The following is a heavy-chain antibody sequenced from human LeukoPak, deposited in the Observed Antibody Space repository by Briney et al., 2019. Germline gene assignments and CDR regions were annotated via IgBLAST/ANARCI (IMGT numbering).Heavy chain of an antibody. CDR3: AKDIGSTSLYNWFDP. V-gene: IGHV3-33*03. Sequence: GRSLRLSCTVSGFTFSTYAMHWVRQAPGKGLEWVAVIAYDGSNTYYLDSVKGRFTISRDNSENTLYLQMNSLRAEDTAVYYRAKDIGSTSLYNWFDPWGQGTLATVSS. J-gene: IGHJ5*02. CDR2: IAYDGSNT. CDR1: GFTFSTYA. D-gene: IGHD2-2*01.